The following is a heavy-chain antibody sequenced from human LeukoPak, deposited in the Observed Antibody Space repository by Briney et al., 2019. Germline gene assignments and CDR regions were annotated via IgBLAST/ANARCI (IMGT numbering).Heavy chain of an antibody. CDR2: IYYSGST. V-gene: IGHV4-59*12. CDR3: ARSVPGFGDPTQAHYYYGMDV. Sequence: SETLSLTCTVSGGSISSYYWSWIRQPPGKGLEWIGYIYYSGSTNYNPSLKSRVTISVDTSKNQFSLKLSSVTAADTAVYYCARSVPGFGDPTQAHYYYGMDVWGQGTTVTVSS. CDR1: GGSISSYY. J-gene: IGHJ6*02. D-gene: IGHD3-10*01.